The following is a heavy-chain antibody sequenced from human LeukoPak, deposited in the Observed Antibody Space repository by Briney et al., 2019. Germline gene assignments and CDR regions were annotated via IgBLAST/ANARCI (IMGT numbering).Heavy chain of an antibody. CDR3: ARDGPRARIVAASWGLCAMDV. Sequence: GGSLRLSCAASGFTVSINYMSWVRQAPGKGLEWVSVVYSDGTTYYADSVRGRFTISRDNSKNTVSLQMSSLRAEDTAVYYCARDGPRARIVAASWGLCAMDVWGQGTTVTVSS. J-gene: IGHJ6*02. CDR2: VYSDGTT. D-gene: IGHD1-26*01. CDR1: GFTVSINY. V-gene: IGHV3-66*01.